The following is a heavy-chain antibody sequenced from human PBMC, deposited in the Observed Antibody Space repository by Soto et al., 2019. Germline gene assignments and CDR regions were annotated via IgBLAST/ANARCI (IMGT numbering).Heavy chain of an antibody. J-gene: IGHJ4*02. D-gene: IGHD2-15*01. Sequence: GGSLRLSCAASGFTVSSNYMSWVRQAPGKGLEWVSVIYSGGSTYYADSVKGRFTISRDNSKNTLYLQMNSLRAEDTAVYYCARSYCSGGSCYSNYFDYWGQGTLVTVSS. V-gene: IGHV3-53*01. CDR1: GFTVSSNY. CDR3: ARSYCSGGSCYSNYFDY. CDR2: IYSGGST.